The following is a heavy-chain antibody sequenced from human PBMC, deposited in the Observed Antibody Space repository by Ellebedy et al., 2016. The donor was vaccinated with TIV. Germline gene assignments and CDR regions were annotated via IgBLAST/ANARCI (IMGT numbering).Heavy chain of an antibody. CDR1: GYTFTDYY. D-gene: IGHD5-12*01. CDR3: ARDNSAYEGTAFDI. Sequence: ASVKVSCKASGYTFTDYYIHWVRQAPGQGLEWMGGFDPEDGETIYAQKFQGRVTMTEDTSTDTAYMELSRLRSDDTAVYYCARDNSAYEGTAFDIWGQGTMVTVSS. J-gene: IGHJ3*02. CDR2: FDPEDGET. V-gene: IGHV1-24*01.